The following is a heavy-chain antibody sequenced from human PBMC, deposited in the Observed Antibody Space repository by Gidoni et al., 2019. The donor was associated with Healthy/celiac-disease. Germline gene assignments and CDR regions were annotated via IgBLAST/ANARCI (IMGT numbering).Heavy chain of an antibody. CDR3: AHGGIFGVVSDNWFDP. V-gene: IGHV1-45*02. Sequence: QMQLVQSGAEVTKTGSSVTVSCKASGYTFTYRYLHWVRQAPGQALEWMGWITPFNGNTNYEQKFQDRVTITRDRSMSTADMELSSLRSEDTAMYYCAHGGIFGVVSDNWFDPWGQGTLVTVSA. CDR2: ITPFNGNT. D-gene: IGHD3-3*01. CDR1: GYTFTYRY. J-gene: IGHJ5*02.